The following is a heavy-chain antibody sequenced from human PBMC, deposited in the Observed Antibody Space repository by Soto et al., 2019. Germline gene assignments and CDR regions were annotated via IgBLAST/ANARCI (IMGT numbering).Heavy chain of an antibody. CDR2: ISGSGGST. CDR1: GFTFSSYA. J-gene: IGHJ5*02. Sequence: GGSLRLSCAASGFTFSSYAMSWVRQAPGKGLEWVSAISGSGGSTYYADSVKGRFTISRDNSKNTLYLQMNSLRAEDTAVFYCAKDLDDFWSGYYTNWFDPWGQGTLVTVSS. V-gene: IGHV3-23*01. D-gene: IGHD3-3*01. CDR3: AKDLDDFWSGYYTNWFDP.